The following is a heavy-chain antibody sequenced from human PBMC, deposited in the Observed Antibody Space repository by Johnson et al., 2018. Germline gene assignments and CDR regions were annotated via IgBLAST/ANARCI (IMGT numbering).Heavy chain of an antibody. V-gene: IGHV3-30*18. Sequence: LVQSGGGVVQPGRSLRLSCAASGFTFSSYGMHWVRQAPGKGLEWVAVISYDGSNKYYADSVKGRFTISRENSKNTLYLQMNRLSTEETAVYYCAKVSRPFYDSSGQDYYYYMDVGGKGTTVTVSS. CDR2: ISYDGSNK. D-gene: IGHD3-22*01. CDR1: GFTFSSYG. J-gene: IGHJ6*03. CDR3: AKVSRPFYDSSGQDYYYYMDV.